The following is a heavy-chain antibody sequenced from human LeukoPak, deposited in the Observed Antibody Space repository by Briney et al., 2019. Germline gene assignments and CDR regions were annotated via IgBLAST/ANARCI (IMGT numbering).Heavy chain of an antibody. V-gene: IGHV4-39*07. Sequence: PSETLSLTCTVSGGSISSSSYYWGWIRQPPGKGLEWIGRIYISGSGSTTFNPSLKSRVTMSVGTSKNQFSLKLTSVTAADTAVYYCARDFLRDYGDPFDSWGQGTLVTVSS. CDR1: GGSISSSSYY. CDR3: ARDFLRDYGDPFDS. CDR2: IYISGSGST. J-gene: IGHJ4*02. D-gene: IGHD4-17*01.